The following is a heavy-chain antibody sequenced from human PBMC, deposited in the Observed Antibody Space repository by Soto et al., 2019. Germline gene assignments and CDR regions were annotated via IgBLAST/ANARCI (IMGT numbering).Heavy chain of an antibody. CDR1: GFSLSTSGVG. Sequence: SGPTLVNPTETLTLTCTFSGFSLSTSGVGVGWVRQPPGKALEWLALFFWDDDTRYSPSLKNRLTVTKASKNQVVLTMTNMDPVDTATYFCAHFEYTSCRLEYWGQGAPVTVSS. D-gene: IGHD2-2*02. J-gene: IGHJ4*02. CDR2: FFWDDDT. CDR3: AHFEYTSCRLEY. V-gene: IGHV2-5*02.